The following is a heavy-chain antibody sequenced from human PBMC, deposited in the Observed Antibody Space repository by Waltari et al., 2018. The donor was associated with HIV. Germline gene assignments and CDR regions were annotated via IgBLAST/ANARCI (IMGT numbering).Heavy chain of an antibody. D-gene: IGHD5-18*01. V-gene: IGHV3-33*01. CDR1: GFTFSSYG. CDR2: IWYDGSNK. Sequence: QVQLVESGGGVVQPGRSLRLSCAASGFTFSSYGMHWVRQAPGKGLEWVAVIWYDGSNKYYADSVKGRFTISRDNSKNTLYLQMNSLRAEDTAVYYCAREGDSYGYPGGMDVWGQGTTVTVSS. J-gene: IGHJ6*02. CDR3: AREGDSYGYPGGMDV.